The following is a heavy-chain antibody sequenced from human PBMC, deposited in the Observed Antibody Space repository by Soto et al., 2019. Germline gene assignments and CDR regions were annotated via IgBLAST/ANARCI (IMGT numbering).Heavy chain of an antibody. Sequence: EVQLLESGGGLVQPGMSLRLSCAASGFTFSSYAMSWVRQAPGKGLEWVSAISGIGHSTYYADSVEGRFTISRDNSKNTLYLQMNSLRAEDTAVYYCAKRIMATIGHFDSWGQGTLVTVSS. V-gene: IGHV3-23*01. D-gene: IGHD5-12*01. J-gene: IGHJ4*02. CDR2: ISGIGHST. CDR3: AKRIMATIGHFDS. CDR1: GFTFSSYA.